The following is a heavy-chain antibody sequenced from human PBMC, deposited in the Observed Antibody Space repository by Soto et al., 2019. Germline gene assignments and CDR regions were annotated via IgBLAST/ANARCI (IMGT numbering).Heavy chain of an antibody. V-gene: IGHV4-39*01. D-gene: IGHD3-10*01. CDR1: GGSISSSSYY. CDR2: IYYSGST. J-gene: IGHJ3*02. Sequence: SETLSLTCTVSGGSISSSSYYWGWIRQPPGKGLEWIGSIYYSGSTYYNPSLKSRVTISVDTSKNQFSLKLSSVTAADTAVYYRARQGAKNYYGSGSYYSTYAFDIWGQGTMVTVSS. CDR3: ARQGAKNYYGSGSYYSTYAFDI.